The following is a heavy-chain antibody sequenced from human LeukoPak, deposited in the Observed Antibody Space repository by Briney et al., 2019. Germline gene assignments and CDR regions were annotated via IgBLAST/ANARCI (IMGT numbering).Heavy chain of an antibody. Sequence: GESLKISCKGSGYSFTSYWIGWVRQMPGKGLEWMGIINPGDSDTRYSPSFQGQVTISADKSISTAYLQWSSLKASDTAMYYCARDHYDSSEGDRNWFDPWGQGTLVTVSS. CDR2: INPGDSDT. CDR1: GYSFTSYW. D-gene: IGHD3-22*01. J-gene: IGHJ5*02. CDR3: ARDHYDSSEGDRNWFDP. V-gene: IGHV5-51*01.